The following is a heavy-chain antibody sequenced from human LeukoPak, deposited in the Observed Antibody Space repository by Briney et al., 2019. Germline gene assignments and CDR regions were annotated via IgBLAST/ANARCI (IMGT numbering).Heavy chain of an antibody. CDR2: INPNSGGT. Sequence: ASVKVSCKASGGTFSSYAISWVRQAPGQGLEWMGWINPNSGGTNYAQKFQGRVTMTRDTSISTAYMELSRLRSDDTAVYYCARDLRLGGGYDLFYWGQGTLVTVSS. D-gene: IGHD5-12*01. V-gene: IGHV1-2*02. CDR1: GGTFSSYA. CDR3: ARDLRLGGGYDLFY. J-gene: IGHJ4*02.